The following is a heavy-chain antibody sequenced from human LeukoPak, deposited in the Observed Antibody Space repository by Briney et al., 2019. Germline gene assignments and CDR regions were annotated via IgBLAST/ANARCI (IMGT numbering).Heavy chain of an antibody. CDR1: GFTFSNYW. J-gene: IGHJ5*02. Sequence: GGSLRLSCAASGFTFSNYWMHWVRQAPGKGLVWVSRINSDGINTSYADSVKGRFTISRDNAKNTLNLQMNSLRAEDAAVYYCARDLGQYYDTSDNWFDPWGQGTLVTVSS. CDR3: ARDLGQYYDTSDNWFDP. D-gene: IGHD3-22*01. V-gene: IGHV3-74*01. CDR2: INSDGINT.